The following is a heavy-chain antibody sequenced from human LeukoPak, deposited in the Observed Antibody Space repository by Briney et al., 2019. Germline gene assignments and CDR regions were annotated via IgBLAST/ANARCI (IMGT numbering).Heavy chain of an antibody. CDR3: ARGGDRIAAAATFDY. CDR2: INPYSGGT. J-gene: IGHJ4*02. Sequence: GASVKVSCKASGYTFTSYGISWVRQAPGQGLEWMGWINPYSGGTNYVQGRVTMTRDTSIATAYMELSRLRSDDTAVYYCARGGDRIAAAATFDYWGQGTLVTVSS. D-gene: IGHD6-25*01. V-gene: IGHV1-2*02. CDR1: GYTFTSYG.